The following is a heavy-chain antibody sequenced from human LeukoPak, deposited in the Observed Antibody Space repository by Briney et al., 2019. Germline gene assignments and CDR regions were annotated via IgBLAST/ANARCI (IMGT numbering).Heavy chain of an antibody. CDR3: AREIVVVPAARVNWFDP. Sequence: ASVKVSCKASGYTFTGYYMHWVRQAPGQGLEWMGWINPNSGGTNYAQKFQGRVTMTRDTSISTAYMELSRLRSDDTAVYYCAREIVVVPAARVNWFDPWGQGTLVTVSS. V-gene: IGHV1-2*02. J-gene: IGHJ5*02. CDR1: GYTFTGYY. CDR2: INPNSGGT. D-gene: IGHD2-2*01.